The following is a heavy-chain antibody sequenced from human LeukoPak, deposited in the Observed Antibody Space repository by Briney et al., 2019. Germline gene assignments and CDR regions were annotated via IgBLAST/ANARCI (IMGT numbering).Heavy chain of an antibody. CDR3: ARDGTAAGLYFDL. CDR1: GFTFSSYW. V-gene: IGHV3-7*01. J-gene: IGHJ4*01. Sequence: PGGSLRLSCGVSGFTFSSYWMNWVRQAPGKGREWVASIKQDGGEKYYVDSVKDRFTISRVNAKNSLYLQMSSLRAEDTAVYYCARDGTAAGLYFDLWGQGTLVTVSS. D-gene: IGHD6-13*01. CDR2: IKQDGGEK.